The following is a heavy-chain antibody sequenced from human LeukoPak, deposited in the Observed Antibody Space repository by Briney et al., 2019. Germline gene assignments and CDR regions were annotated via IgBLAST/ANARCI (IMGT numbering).Heavy chain of an antibody. Sequence: GASVKVSCKASGGTFSSYAISWVRPAPGQGLEWMGRIIPIFGTANYAQKFQGRVTITTDESTSTAYMELSSLRSEDTAVYYCARDRDGDYLFDYWGQGTLVTVSS. CDR3: ARDRDGDYLFDY. CDR2: IIPIFGTA. V-gene: IGHV1-69*05. CDR1: GGTFSSYA. J-gene: IGHJ4*02. D-gene: IGHD4-17*01.